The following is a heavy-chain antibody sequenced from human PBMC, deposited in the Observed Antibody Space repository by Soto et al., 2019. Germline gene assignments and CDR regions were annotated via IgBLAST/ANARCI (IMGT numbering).Heavy chain of an antibody. V-gene: IGHV1-69*13. D-gene: IGHD4-17*01. CDR2: IIPVFRTV. CDR1: GGAFNNYA. CDR3: AVRDGYNYGHYYYYGMDV. Sequence: GASVKVSCKASGGAFNNYAIYWVRQAPGQGLEWLRTIIPVFRTVYYAQKFQGRVTITADESTSTAYMELSSLRSEDTAVYYCAVRDGYNYGHYYYYGMDVWGQGTTVTVSS. J-gene: IGHJ6*02.